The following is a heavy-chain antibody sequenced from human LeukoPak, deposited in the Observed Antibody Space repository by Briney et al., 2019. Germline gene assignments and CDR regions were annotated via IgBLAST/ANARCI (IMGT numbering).Heavy chain of an antibody. V-gene: IGHV1-69*05. CDR3: AQTPVSNTAINWFDP. J-gene: IGHJ5*02. Sequence: GSSVKVSCKASEGTFSSYAISWVRQAPGQGLGWMGGIIPIFGTANYAQKFQGRVTITTDESTSTAYMELSSLRSEDTALYYCAQTPVSNTAINWFDPWGQGTLVTVSS. D-gene: IGHD5-18*01. CDR1: EGTFSSYA. CDR2: IIPIFGTA.